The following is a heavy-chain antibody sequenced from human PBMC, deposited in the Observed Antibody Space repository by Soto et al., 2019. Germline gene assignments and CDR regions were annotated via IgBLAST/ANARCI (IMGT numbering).Heavy chain of an antibody. J-gene: IGHJ3*01. CDR3: ARERGGAIIVGVTGTFDV. CDR1: GGTFSSYA. CDR2: IIAILGKA. D-gene: IGHD3-22*01. V-gene: IGHV1-69*01. Sequence: QVQLVQSGAEVKKPGSSVKVSCKASGGTFSSYAISWVRQAPGQGLEWMGGIIAILGKANYAEKFQGRVTITADESTNTAYMELRSLRSEDTAVYYCARERGGAIIVGVTGTFDVWGQGTLVTVSS.